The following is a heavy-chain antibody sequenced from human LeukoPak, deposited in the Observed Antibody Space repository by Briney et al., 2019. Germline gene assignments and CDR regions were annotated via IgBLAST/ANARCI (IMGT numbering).Heavy chain of an antibody. CDR3: ARARGSGYCSGGSCYLVNYYYGMDV. CDR1: NFIFSNYW. D-gene: IGHD2-15*01. V-gene: IGHV3-74*01. J-gene: IGHJ6*02. CDR2: INGDGTST. Sequence: QPGGSLRLSCAASNFIFSNYWMYWVRQAPGEGLVWVSRINGDGTSTTYADSAKGRFTISRDNAKNTLYLQMNSLRAEDTAVHYCARARGSGYCSGGSCYLVNYYYGMDVWGQGTTVTVSS.